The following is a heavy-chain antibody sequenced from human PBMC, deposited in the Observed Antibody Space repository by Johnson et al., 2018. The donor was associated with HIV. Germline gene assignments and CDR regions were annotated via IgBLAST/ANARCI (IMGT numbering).Heavy chain of an antibody. Sequence: QVQLVESGGGVVQPGRSLRLSCAASGFTFSNYGMHWVRQAPGKGLEWVAVILYRGSNKYYADSVKGRFTISRDNAKNSLFLQMNSLRAEDTAVYYCARCYDSSAYYYVGAFDIWGQGTMVTVSS. CDR3: ARCYDSSAYYYVGAFDI. D-gene: IGHD3-22*01. V-gene: IGHV3-30*03. CDR1: GFTFSNYG. J-gene: IGHJ3*02. CDR2: ILYRGSNK.